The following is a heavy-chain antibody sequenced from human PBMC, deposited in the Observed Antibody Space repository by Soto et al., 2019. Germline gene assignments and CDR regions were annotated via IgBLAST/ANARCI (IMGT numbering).Heavy chain of an antibody. CDR1: GGSFSGYY. CDR2: IYHSGST. J-gene: IGHJ6*02. V-gene: IGHV4-34*01. CDR3: ARDQYIGPNYYYYGMDV. D-gene: IGHD1-1*01. Sequence: SETLSLTCAVYGGSFSGYYWTWIRQPPGTGLEWIGEIYHSGSTYYNPSLKSRVTISVDRSKNQFSLKLSSVTAADTAVYYCARDQYIGPNYYYYGMDVWGQGTTVTVSS.